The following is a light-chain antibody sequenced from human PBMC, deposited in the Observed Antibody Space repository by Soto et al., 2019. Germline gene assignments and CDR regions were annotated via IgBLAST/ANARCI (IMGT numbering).Light chain of an antibody. CDR3: QSYDSSLTGFDV. V-gene: IGLV1-40*01. CDR1: SSNIGAGYD. J-gene: IGLJ1*01. CDR2: ANN. Sequence: QSVLTQPPSVSGAPGQRVTIPCTGGSSNIGAGYDVHWYQQLPGTAPKLLIYANNNRPSGVPDRFSGSKSGTSASLAITGLQADDEADYYCQSYDSSLTGFDVFGTGTKLTVL.